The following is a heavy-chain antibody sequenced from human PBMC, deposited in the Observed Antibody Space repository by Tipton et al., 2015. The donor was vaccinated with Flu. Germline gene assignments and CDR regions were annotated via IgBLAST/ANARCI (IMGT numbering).Heavy chain of an antibody. CDR1: GFTFSDDY. CDR3: ARRDYSNYVSDPKSWFDP. D-gene: IGHD4-11*01. V-gene: IGHV3-11*01. CDR2: ISSSGSTI. J-gene: IGHJ5*02. Sequence: SLRLSCAASGFTFSDDYMSWIRQAPGKGLEWVSHISSSGSTINYADSVKGRFTISRDNAKNSLYLQMNSLRAEDTAVYYCARRDYSNYVSDPKSWFDPWGQGILVTVSS.